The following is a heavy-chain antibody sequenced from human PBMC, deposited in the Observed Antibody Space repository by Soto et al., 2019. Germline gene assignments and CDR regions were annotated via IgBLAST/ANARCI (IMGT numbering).Heavy chain of an antibody. V-gene: IGHV1-69*13. Sequence: RASVKVSCKASGGTFSSYAISWVRQAPGQGLEWMGGIIPIFGTANYAQKFQGRVTITADESTSTAYMELSSLRSEDTAVYYCASVRATDYYGMDVWGQGTTVTVSS. CDR2: IIPIFGTA. J-gene: IGHJ6*02. D-gene: IGHD2-8*01. CDR3: ASVRATDYYGMDV. CDR1: GGTFSSYA.